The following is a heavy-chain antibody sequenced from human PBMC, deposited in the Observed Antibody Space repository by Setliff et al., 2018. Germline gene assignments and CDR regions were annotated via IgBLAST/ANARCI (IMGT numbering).Heavy chain of an antibody. Sequence: SVKVSCKASGGTFSSYAISWVRQAPGQGLEWMGGIIPILGIANYAQKFQGRVTITTDESTSTAYMELSSLRSDDTAVFYCAREVVVVKSAINYYYYMDVWGKGTTVTVSS. J-gene: IGHJ6*03. CDR2: IIPILGIA. D-gene: IGHD2-2*01. CDR3: AREVVVVKSAINYYYYMDV. CDR1: GGTFSSYA. V-gene: IGHV1-69*10.